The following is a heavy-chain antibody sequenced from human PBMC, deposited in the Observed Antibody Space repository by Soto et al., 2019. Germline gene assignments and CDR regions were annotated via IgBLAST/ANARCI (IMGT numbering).Heavy chain of an antibody. D-gene: IGHD3-10*01. V-gene: IGHV3-30-3*01. CDR3: ARDLWFGELYNPFGGSDGMDV. CDR1: GFTFSSYA. J-gene: IGHJ6*02. Sequence: PGGSLRLSCAASGFTFSSYAMHWVRQAPGKGLEWVAVISYDGSNKYYADSVKGRFTISRDNSKNTLYLQMNSLRTEDTAVYYCARDLWFGELYNPFGGSDGMDVWGQGT. CDR2: ISYDGSNK.